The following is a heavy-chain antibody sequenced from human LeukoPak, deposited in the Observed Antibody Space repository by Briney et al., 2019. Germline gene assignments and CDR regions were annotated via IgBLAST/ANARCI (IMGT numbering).Heavy chain of an antibody. J-gene: IGHJ4*02. Sequence: GGSLRLSCAASGFTFSSYGLHWVRQAPGRGLEGVAFIRYDGSNKYYADSVKGRFTISRDNSKNTLYLQMNSLRAEDTAVYYCAKDKDAILTGYFDYWGQGTLVTVSS. D-gene: IGHD3-9*01. CDR2: IRYDGSNK. V-gene: IGHV3-30*02. CDR3: AKDKDAILTGYFDY. CDR1: GFTFSSYG.